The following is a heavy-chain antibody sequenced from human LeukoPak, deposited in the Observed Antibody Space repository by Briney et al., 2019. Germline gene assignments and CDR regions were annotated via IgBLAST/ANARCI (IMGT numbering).Heavy chain of an antibody. J-gene: IGHJ3*02. CDR2: IYPGDSDT. Sequence: GESLKISCKGSGYSFTSYWVGWVRQMPGKGLEWMGIIYPGDSDTRYSPSFQGQVTISANKSISTAYLQRSSLKASDTAMYYCARNYDFWSGLDAFDIWGQXTVVTVSS. V-gene: IGHV5-51*01. CDR3: ARNYDFWSGLDAFDI. D-gene: IGHD3-3*01. CDR1: GYSFTSYW.